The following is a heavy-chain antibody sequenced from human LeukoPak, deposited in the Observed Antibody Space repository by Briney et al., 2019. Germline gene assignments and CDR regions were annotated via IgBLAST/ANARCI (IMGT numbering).Heavy chain of an antibody. CDR3: ARGRSSSWPKRNWFDP. Sequence: ASVKVSCKASGYTFTSYYMHWVRQAPGQGLEWMGIINPSGGSTSYAQKFQGRVTITADESTSTAYMELSSLRSEDTAVYYCARGRSSSWPKRNWFDPWGQGTPVTVSS. CDR2: INPSGGST. V-gene: IGHV1-46*01. J-gene: IGHJ5*02. D-gene: IGHD6-13*01. CDR1: GYTFTSYY.